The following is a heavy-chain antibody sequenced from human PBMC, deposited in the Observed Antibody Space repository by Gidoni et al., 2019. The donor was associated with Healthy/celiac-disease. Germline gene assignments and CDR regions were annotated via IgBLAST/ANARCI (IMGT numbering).Heavy chain of an antibody. D-gene: IGHD6-19*01. CDR2: ISGSGGST. CDR1: GFPFSSYA. J-gene: IGHJ4*02. CDR3: AKGKAVAGPLFDY. V-gene: IGHV3-23*01. Sequence: EVQLLEAGGGLVQPGGSLRLSCAASGFPFSSYAMRWVRQAPGKGLEWVSAISGSGGSTYYADSVKGRFTISRDNSKNTLYLQMNSLRAEDTAVYYCAKGKAVAGPLFDYWGQGTLVTVSS.